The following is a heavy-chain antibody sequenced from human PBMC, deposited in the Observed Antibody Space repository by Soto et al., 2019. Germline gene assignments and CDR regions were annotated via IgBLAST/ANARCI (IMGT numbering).Heavy chain of an antibody. D-gene: IGHD2-21*02. CDR1: GFTFSSYS. CDR3: ARDRSGEYCGGDCYPPHFDY. V-gene: IGHV3-48*02. J-gene: IGHJ4*02. Sequence: GGSLRLSCAASGFTFSSYSMNWVRQAPGKGLEWVSYISSSSSTIYYADSVKGRFTISRDNAKNSLYLQMNSLRDEDTAVYYCARDRSGEYCGGDCYPPHFDYWGQGTLVTVSS. CDR2: ISSSSSTI.